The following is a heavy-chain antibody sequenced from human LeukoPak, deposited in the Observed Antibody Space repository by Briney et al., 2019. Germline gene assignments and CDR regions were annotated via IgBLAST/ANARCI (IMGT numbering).Heavy chain of an antibody. CDR2: INSDRSST. CDR3: AREHSSGWYAFDY. Sequence: GGSLRLSCAASGFTFSSYWMHWVRQAPGKGLVWVSRINSDRSSTSYADSVKGRFTISRDNAKNTLYLQMNSLRAEDTAVYYCAREHSSGWYAFDYWGQGTLVTVSS. J-gene: IGHJ4*02. D-gene: IGHD6-19*01. CDR1: GFTFSSYW. V-gene: IGHV3-74*01.